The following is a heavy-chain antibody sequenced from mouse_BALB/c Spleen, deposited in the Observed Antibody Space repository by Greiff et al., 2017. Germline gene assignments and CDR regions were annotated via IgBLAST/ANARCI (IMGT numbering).Heavy chain of an antibody. Sequence: EVKVVESGGGLVKPGGSLKLSCAASGFTFSDYYMYWVRQTPEKRLEWVATISDGGSYTYYPDSVKGRFTISRDNAKNNLYLQMSSLKSEDTAMYYCARGSYRYDGAWFAYWGQGTLVTVSA. CDR2: ISDGGSYT. J-gene: IGHJ3*01. D-gene: IGHD2-14*01. CDR1: GFTFSDYY. CDR3: ARGSYRYDGAWFAY. V-gene: IGHV5-4*02.